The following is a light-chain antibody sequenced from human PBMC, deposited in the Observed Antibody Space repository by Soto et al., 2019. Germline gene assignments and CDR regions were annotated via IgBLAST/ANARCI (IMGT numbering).Light chain of an antibody. V-gene: IGKV3-20*01. CDR2: GAS. Sequence: EIVLTQSPGTLSLSPGERATLSCRASQSVSISYLAWYQQKPGQAPRLLIYGASSRATGIPDRFRGSGSGTDVTLTISRLEPADFAVYCCQQYGSSLLFTFGPGTKVDI. J-gene: IGKJ3*01. CDR3: QQYGSSLLFT. CDR1: QSVSISY.